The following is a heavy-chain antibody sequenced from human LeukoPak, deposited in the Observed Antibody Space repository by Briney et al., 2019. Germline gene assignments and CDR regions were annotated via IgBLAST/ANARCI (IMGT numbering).Heavy chain of an antibody. J-gene: IGHJ4*02. D-gene: IGHD2-8*01. CDR2: ISGSGGST. CDR3: AKDCTNGVCADY. V-gene: IGHV3-23*01. CDR1: GFTFSSYA. Sequence: GSLRLSCAASGFTFSSYAMSWVRQAPGKGLEWVSAISGSGGSTYYADSVKGRFTISRDNSKNTLYLQMNSLRAEDTAVYYCAKDCTNGVCADYWGQGTLVTVSS.